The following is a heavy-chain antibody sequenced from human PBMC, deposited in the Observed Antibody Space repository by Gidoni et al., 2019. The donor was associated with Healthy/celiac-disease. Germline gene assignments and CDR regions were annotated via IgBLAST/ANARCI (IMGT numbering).Heavy chain of an antibody. J-gene: IGHJ4*02. CDR1: GFTFSSYE. D-gene: IGHD6-13*01. CDR2: ISSSGSTI. CDR3: ATMSGYSSTLDY. Sequence: EVKLVESGGGLVQPGGSLSLSCAASGFTFSSYEMNWVRQAPGKGLEWVSYISSSGSTIYYADSVKGRFTISRDNAKNSLYLQMNSLRAEDTAVYYCATMSGYSSTLDYWGQGTLVTVSS. V-gene: IGHV3-48*03.